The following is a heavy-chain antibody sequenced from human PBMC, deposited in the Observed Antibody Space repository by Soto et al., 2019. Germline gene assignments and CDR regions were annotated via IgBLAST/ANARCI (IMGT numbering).Heavy chain of an antibody. CDR3: ARHLQGSRSWTRGGYFDY. CDR2: IYYSGST. D-gene: IGHD6-13*01. Sequence: QLQLQESGPGLVKPSETLSLTCTVSGGSISSSSYYWGWIRQPPGKGLEWIGSIYYSGSTYYNPSRKSRVTISVATYKHQFPRRLRSVTAADTAVYYCARHLQGSRSWTRGGYFDYWGQGTLVTVSS. J-gene: IGHJ4*02. V-gene: IGHV4-39*01. CDR1: GGSISSSSYY.